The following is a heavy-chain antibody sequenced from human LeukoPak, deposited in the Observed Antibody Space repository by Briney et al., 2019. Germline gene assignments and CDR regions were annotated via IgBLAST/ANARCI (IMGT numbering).Heavy chain of an antibody. CDR2: INPNSGGT. Sequence: ASVNVSFKASGYTFTGYYMHWVGQAPGQGREGMGWINPNSGGTNYAHKFQGSVTMTRDTSISTAYMELSRLRSDDTAVYYCARGNIVVVPPASVFDPWGQGTLVTVSS. CDR1: GYTFTGYY. J-gene: IGHJ5*02. D-gene: IGHD2-2*01. CDR3: ARGNIVVVPPASVFDP. V-gene: IGHV1-2*07.